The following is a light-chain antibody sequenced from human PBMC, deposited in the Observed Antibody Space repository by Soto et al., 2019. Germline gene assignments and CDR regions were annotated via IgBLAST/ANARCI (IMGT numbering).Light chain of an antibody. CDR3: MQSSQLRT. J-gene: IGKJ1*01. CDR2: QIS. V-gene: IGKV2-24*01. CDR1: QNLLHSGGNTY. Sequence: IMPTQSTLALPVTLYQPALLSSRSRQNLLHSGGNTYLSWLHQRPGQPPRLLIYQISERLSGVPDRFSGSGAGTNFTLRISRVEAEDVGIFFCMQSSQLRTFGQGTKVDIK.